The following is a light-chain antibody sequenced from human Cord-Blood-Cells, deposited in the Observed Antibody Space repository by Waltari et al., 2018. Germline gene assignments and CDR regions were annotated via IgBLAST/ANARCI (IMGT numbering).Light chain of an antibody. CDR3: QQYDNLLFT. CDR2: DAS. V-gene: IGKV1-33*01. Sequence: IELTQSPPSLSASVRDRVTITCQASQDISNYLNWYQQKPGKAPKLLIYDASNLETGVPSRFSGSGSGTDFTFTISSLQPEDIATYYCQQYDNLLFTFGPGTKVDIK. CDR1: QDISNY. J-gene: IGKJ3*01.